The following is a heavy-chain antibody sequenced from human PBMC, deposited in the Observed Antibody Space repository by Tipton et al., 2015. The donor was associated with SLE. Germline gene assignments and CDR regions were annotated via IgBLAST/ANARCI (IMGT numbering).Heavy chain of an antibody. Sequence: TLSLTCAVYGGSFSGYYWSWIRQPPDKGLEWIGEINHSGTTNCNPSLKSRVTISVDTSKNQFSLKLSSVTAADTAVYYCAKGGSKHYDFWGRQMGPHAFDIWGQETKVTVSS. CDR1: GGSFSGYY. CDR2: INHSGTT. CDR3: AKGGSKHYDFWGRQMGPHAFDI. V-gene: IGHV4-34*01. J-gene: IGHJ3*02. D-gene: IGHD3-3*01.